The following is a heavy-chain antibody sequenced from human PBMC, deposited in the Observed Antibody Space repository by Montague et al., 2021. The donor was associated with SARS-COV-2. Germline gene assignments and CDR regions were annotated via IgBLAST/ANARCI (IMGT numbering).Heavy chain of an antibody. Sequence: SETLSLTCSVSGYSISSGYYWGWIRQPPGKGLEWIGNIYHSGGTYYSPSLKSRVTVSVDTSKNQFSLRLSSVTAADTAGYYCWRWYYGSGSYPHWGQGTLVTVSS. D-gene: IGHD3-10*01. CDR3: WRWYYGSGSYPH. CDR2: IYHSGGT. J-gene: IGHJ4*02. CDR1: GYSISSGYY. V-gene: IGHV4-38-2*01.